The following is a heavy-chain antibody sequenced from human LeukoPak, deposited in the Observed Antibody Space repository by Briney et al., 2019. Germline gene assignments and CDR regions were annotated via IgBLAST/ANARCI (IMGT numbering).Heavy chain of an antibody. Sequence: ASVKVSCKTSGYTFTSYGVSWVRQAPGQGLEWMGWISGYNGNTNYAQKYRGRVTMTRNTSISTAYMELSSLRSEDTAVYYCARGFGSGSYYIIGKDGPQITRQYYFDYWGQGTLVTVSS. V-gene: IGHV1-18*01. CDR1: GYTFTSYG. CDR3: ARGFGSGSYYIIGKDGPQITRQYYFDY. D-gene: IGHD3-10*01. CDR2: ISGYNGNT. J-gene: IGHJ4*02.